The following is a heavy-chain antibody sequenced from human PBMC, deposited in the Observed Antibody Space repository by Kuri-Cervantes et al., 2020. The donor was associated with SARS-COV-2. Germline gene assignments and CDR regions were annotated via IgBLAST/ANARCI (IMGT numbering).Heavy chain of an antibody. V-gene: IGHV3-30*04. D-gene: IGHD6-6*01. CDR1: GFTFGHYA. CDR2: VPYDGNTQ. CDR3: ARGGPHSSSSEVDY. Sequence: GGSLRLSCAVSGFTFGHYAMHWVRQPPGKGLEWLAVVPYDGNTQYYADSVKGRFTISRDNSRNTVYLQMNSLRREDTAIYYCARGGPHSSSSEVDYWGQGTLVTVSS. J-gene: IGHJ4*02.